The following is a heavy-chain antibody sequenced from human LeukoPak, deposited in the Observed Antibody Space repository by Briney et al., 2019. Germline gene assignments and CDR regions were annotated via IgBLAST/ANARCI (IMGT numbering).Heavy chain of an antibody. CDR2: INPSGGST. CDR3: ARDGLPATYVRWRYFDY. V-gene: IGHV1-46*01. J-gene: IGHJ4*02. CDR1: GYTFTSYY. Sequence: ASVKVSCKASGYTFTSYYMHWVRQAPGQGLEWMGIINPSGGSTSYAQKFQGRVTMTRDMSTSTVYMELSSLRSEDTAVYYCARDGLPATYVRWRYFDYWGRGTLVTVSS. D-gene: IGHD1-26*01.